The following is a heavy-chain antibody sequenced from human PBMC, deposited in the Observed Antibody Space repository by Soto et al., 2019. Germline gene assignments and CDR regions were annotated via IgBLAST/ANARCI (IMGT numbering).Heavy chain of an antibody. Sequence: GGSLRLSCASSGFTFSSCSMNWVRQAPGKGLEWVSFISGSGDTKYYADSVKGRFTISRDNAKNSLYLQMSSLRDEDTAVYYCATARRVGAAYYFDYWGQGTLVTVSS. CDR2: ISGSGDTK. CDR1: GFTFSSCS. D-gene: IGHD2-15*01. J-gene: IGHJ4*02. CDR3: ATARRVGAAYYFDY. V-gene: IGHV3-48*02.